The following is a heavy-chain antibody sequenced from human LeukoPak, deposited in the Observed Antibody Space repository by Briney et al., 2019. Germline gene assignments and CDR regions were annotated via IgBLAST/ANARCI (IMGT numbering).Heavy chain of an antibody. CDR1: GYSFSTYW. V-gene: IGHV5-51*01. CDR3: ARFKGSGDDACDI. Sequence: GESLKISCKGSGYSFSTYWNAWVRQMPGKGLELMGIIYPDDPDTRYSPSFEGQVTISADRSISTAYLQWSSLKASDTAMYYCARFKGSGDDACDIWGQGTMVTVSS. J-gene: IGHJ3*02. CDR2: IYPDDPDT. D-gene: IGHD4-17*01.